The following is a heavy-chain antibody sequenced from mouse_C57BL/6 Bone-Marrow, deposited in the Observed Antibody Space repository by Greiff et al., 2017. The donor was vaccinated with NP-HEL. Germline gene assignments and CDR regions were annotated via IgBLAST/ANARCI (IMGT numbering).Heavy chain of an antibody. Sequence: EVKLVESGGGLVQPGGSLKLSCAASGFTFSDYYMYWVRQTPEKRLEWVAYISNGGGSTYYPDTVKGRFTISRDNAKNTLYLQMSRLKSEDTAMYYCASPLGRGYFDVWGTGTTVTVSS. CDR3: ASPLGRGYFDV. CDR1: GFTFSDYY. D-gene: IGHD4-1*01. J-gene: IGHJ1*03. V-gene: IGHV5-12*01. CDR2: ISNGGGST.